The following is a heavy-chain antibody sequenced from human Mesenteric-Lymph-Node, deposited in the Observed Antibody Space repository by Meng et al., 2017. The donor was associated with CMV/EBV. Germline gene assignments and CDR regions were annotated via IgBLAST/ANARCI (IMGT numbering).Heavy chain of an antibody. V-gene: IGHV3-30*14. CDR2: ISYDGSNK. Sequence: GGSLRLSCAASGFTFSSYAMHWVRQAPGKGLEWVAVISYDGSNKYYADSVKGRFTISRDNSKNTLYLQMYSLRAEDTAVYYCARGFYQAYCTSINCHTYPVWGQGTLVTVSS. D-gene: IGHD2-2*02. CDR1: GFTFSSYA. J-gene: IGHJ4*02. CDR3: ARGFYQAYCTSINCHTYPV.